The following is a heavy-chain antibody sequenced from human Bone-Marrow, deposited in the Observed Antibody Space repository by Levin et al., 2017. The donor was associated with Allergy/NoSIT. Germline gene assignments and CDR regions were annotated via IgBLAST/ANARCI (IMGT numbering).Heavy chain of an antibody. J-gene: IGHJ4*02. CDR3: AEGYYDSSGYYVD. CDR2: IYYSGST. Sequence: PSETLSLTCTVSGGSISSSSYYWGWIRQPPGKGLEWIGSIYYSGSTYYNPSLKSRVTISVDTSKNQFSLKLSSVTAADTAVYYCAEGYYDSSGYYVDWGQGTLVTVSS. CDR1: GGSISSSSYY. V-gene: IGHV4-39*01. D-gene: IGHD3-22*01.